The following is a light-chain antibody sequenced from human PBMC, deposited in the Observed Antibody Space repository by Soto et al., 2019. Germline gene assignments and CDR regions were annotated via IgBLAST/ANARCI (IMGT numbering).Light chain of an antibody. CDR3: QQYNSYST. J-gene: IGKJ1*01. CDR1: QSISSW. V-gene: IGKV1-5*01. Sequence: DIQMTQSPSTLSASVGERVTITCRASQSISSWLAWYQQKPGKAPKLLIYDASSLERGVPSRFSGSGSGTEFTLTISSLQPDDFATYYCQQYNSYSTFGQGTKVDIK. CDR2: DAS.